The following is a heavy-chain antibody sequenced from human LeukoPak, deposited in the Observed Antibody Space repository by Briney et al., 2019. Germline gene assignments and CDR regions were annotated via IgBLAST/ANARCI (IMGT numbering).Heavy chain of an antibody. CDR2: INLSGGST. J-gene: IGHJ4*02. CDR1: GFTFINYY. D-gene: IGHD4/OR15-4a*01. Sequence: WASVKVSCKASGFTFINYYMHWVRQAPGQGLEWLGIINLSGGSTHYPQKFQDRVTMTRDTSTSTVYMELSSLRSEDTAVYYCARDLDYGEKSEYYWGQGTLVTVSS. V-gene: IGHV1-46*01. CDR3: ARDLDYGEKSEYY.